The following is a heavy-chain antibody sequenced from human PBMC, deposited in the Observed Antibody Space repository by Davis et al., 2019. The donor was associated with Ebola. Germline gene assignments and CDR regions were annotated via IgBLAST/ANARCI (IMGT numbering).Heavy chain of an antibody. CDR3: HYGGAFDI. J-gene: IGHJ3*02. D-gene: IGHD4-17*01. V-gene: IGHV3-73*01. CDR2: IRSKANSYAT. CDR1: GFTFTSYW. Sequence: GGSLRLSCAASGFTFTSYWMSWVRQASGKGLEWVGRIRSKANSYATAYAASVKGRFTISRDDSKNTAYLQMNSLKTEDTAVYYCHYGGAFDIWGQGTMVTVSS.